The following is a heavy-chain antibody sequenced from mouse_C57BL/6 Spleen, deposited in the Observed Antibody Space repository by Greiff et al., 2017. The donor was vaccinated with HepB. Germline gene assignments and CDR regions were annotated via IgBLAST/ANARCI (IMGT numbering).Heavy chain of an antibody. Sequence: EVQLVESGGGLVKPGGSLKLSCAASGFTFSSYAMSWVRQTPEKRLEWVATISDGGSYTYYPDNVKGRFTISRDNAKNNLYLQMSHLKSEDTAMYYCARGLLSDYWGQGTTLTVSS. J-gene: IGHJ2*01. D-gene: IGHD2-3*01. V-gene: IGHV5-4*01. CDR1: GFTFSSYA. CDR3: ARGLLSDY. CDR2: ISDGGSYT.